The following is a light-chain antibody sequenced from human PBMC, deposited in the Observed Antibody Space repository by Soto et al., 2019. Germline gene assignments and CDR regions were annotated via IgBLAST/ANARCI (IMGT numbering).Light chain of an antibody. CDR1: QRLNSW. V-gene: IGKV1-5*01. J-gene: IGKJ2*01. CDR3: QQYNTYPYT. CDR2: DAS. Sequence: DIQMTQSPSTLSASVGDRVTITCRASQRLNSWLAWHQQKPGKAPKLLIYDASSLESGVPSRFSGSASGTEFTLTISSLQPDDFATYYCQQYNTYPYTFGQGTKLEI.